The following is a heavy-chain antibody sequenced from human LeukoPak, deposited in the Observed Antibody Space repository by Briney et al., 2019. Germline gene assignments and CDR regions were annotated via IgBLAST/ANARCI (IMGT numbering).Heavy chain of an antibody. CDR3: ARGNWNSRFDY. V-gene: IGHV4-59*01. J-gene: IGHJ4*02. D-gene: IGHD1-7*01. Sequence: PSETLSLTCTVSGGSISSYYWNWIRQPPGKGLEWIGYIYYSGSTNYNPSLKSRVTISVDTSKNQFSLKLSSVTAADTAVYYCARGNWNSRFDYWGQGTLVTVSS. CDR1: GGSISSYY. CDR2: IYYSGST.